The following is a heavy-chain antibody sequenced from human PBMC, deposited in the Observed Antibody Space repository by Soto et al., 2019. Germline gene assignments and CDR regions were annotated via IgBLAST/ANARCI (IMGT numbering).Heavy chain of an antibody. Sequence: QVQLVQSGAEVKKPGSSVKVSCKASGATYSNSAISWVRQAPGQGLEWMGGINPILGIPDYAHKFQGRVTITADESTYTVYMDLGSLRSEDTALYFCARGGVDVVATSAFDYWGQGTLVTVSS. CDR1: GATYSNSA. V-gene: IGHV1-69*10. J-gene: IGHJ4*02. CDR2: INPILGIP. CDR3: ARGGVDVVATSAFDY. D-gene: IGHD5-12*01.